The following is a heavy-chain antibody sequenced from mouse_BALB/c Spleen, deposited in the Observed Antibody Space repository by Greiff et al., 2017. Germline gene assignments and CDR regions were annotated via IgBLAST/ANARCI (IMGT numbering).Heavy chain of an antibody. V-gene: IGHV5-9-4*01. CDR3: ARGRYDVGA. Sequence: EVQGVESGGGLVKPGGSLKLSCAASGFTFSSYAMSWVRQSPEKRLEWVAEISSGGSYTYYPDTVTGRFTISRDNAKNTLYLEMSSLRSEDTAMYYCARGRYDVGAWGQGTSVTVSS. J-gene: IGHJ4*01. CDR2: ISSGGSYT. D-gene: IGHD2-14*01. CDR1: GFTFSSYA.